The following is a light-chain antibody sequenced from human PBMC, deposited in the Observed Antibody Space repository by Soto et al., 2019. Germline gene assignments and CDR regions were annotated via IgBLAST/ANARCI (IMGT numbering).Light chain of an antibody. J-gene: IGKJ5*01. V-gene: IGKV1-39*01. CDR2: AAS. Sequence: DIQMTQSPSSLSASVGDRVTITCRASQSISSYLNWYQQKPGKAPKLLIYAASSLKSGVPSRFSGSGSGTDFTLTISSLQPDDFATYYCQQSYSTPITFGQGTRLEIK. CDR1: QSISSY. CDR3: QQSYSTPIT.